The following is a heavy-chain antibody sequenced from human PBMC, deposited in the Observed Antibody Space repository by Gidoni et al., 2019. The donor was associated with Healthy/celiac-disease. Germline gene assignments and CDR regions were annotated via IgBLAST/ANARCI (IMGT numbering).Heavy chain of an antibody. CDR2: ISSSSSYI. V-gene: IGHV3-21*01. Sequence: EVQLVESGGGLVKPGGSLRLSCAASGFTFSSYSMNWVRQAPGKGLEWVSSISSSSSYIYYADSVKGRFTISRDNAKNSLYLQMNSLRAEDTAVYYCARDPIVVVVAAAHNWFDPWGQGTLVTVSS. J-gene: IGHJ5*02. D-gene: IGHD2-15*01. CDR3: ARDPIVVVVAAAHNWFDP. CDR1: GFTFSSYS.